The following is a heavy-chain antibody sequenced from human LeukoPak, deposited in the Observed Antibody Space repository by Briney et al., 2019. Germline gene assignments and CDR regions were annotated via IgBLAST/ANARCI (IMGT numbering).Heavy chain of an antibody. Sequence: PSETLSLTCTVSGGSISSGDYYWSRIRQPPGKGLEWIGYIYYSGSTYYNPSLKSRVTISVDTSKNQFSLKLSSVTAADTAVYYCARSLYYYSSGSLNWFDPWGQGTLVTVSS. D-gene: IGHD3-10*01. CDR3: ARSLYYYSSGSLNWFDP. J-gene: IGHJ5*02. CDR2: IYYSGST. CDR1: GGSISSGDYY. V-gene: IGHV4-30-4*08.